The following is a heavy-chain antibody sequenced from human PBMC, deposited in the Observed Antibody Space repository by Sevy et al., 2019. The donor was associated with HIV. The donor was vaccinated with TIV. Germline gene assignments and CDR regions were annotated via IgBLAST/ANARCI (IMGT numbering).Heavy chain of an antibody. CDR1: GGTFSSYA. J-gene: IGHJ4*02. V-gene: IGHV1-69*13. D-gene: IGHD6-19*01. Sequence: ASVKVSCKASGGTFSSYAISWVRQAPGQGLEWMGGIIPIFGTANYAQKFQGRVTITADESTSTAYMELSSLGSEDTAVYYCARTREYSSGDDYWGQGTLVTVSS. CDR3: ARTREYSSGDDY. CDR2: IIPIFGTA.